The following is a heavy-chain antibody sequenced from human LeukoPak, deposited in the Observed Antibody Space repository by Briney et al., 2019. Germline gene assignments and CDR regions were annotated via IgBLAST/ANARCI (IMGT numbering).Heavy chain of an antibody. J-gene: IGHJ4*02. V-gene: IGHV3-7*01. D-gene: IGHD1/OR15-1a*01. CDR2: IFEDGITK. CDR1: GGSISSGGYY. Sequence: QPSQTLSLTCTVSGGSISSGGYYWSWIRQHPGKGLEWVATIFEDGITKYYDDSVRGRFTISRDDAENSLYLEMTSLRSEDTALYYCARLLGRGTTFDYWGQGTLVTVSS. CDR3: ARLLGRGTTFDY.